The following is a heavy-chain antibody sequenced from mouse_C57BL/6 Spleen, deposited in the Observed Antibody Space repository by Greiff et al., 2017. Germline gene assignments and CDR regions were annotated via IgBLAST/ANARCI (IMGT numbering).Heavy chain of an antibody. CDR1: GYTFTDYN. Sequence: EVQLQQSGPELVKPGASVKIPCKASGYTFTDYNMDWVKQSHGKSLEWIGDINPNNGGTIYNQKFKGKATLTVDKSSITAYMELRSLTSEDTAVYYCARGGLRGSYYAMGCWGKGTSVTVAT. V-gene: IGHV1-18*01. CDR3: ARGGLRGSYYAMGC. D-gene: IGHD2-4*01. J-gene: IGHJ4*01. CDR2: INPNNGGT.